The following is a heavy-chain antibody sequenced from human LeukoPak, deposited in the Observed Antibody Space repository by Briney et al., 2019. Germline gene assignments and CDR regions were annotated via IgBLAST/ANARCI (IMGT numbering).Heavy chain of an antibody. V-gene: IGHV3-23*01. D-gene: IGHD3-10*01. CDR3: AKDQIGVLPDAFDI. CDR2: IRGNGGGP. Sequence: PGGSLRLSCAASGFTFSNYAMTWVRQAPGKGLEWVSSIRGNGGGPFYADSVKGRFTISRDNFENMLFLQMNSLRADDAAVYYCAKDQIGVLPDAFDIWGQETMVSVSS. CDR1: GFTFSNYA. J-gene: IGHJ3*02.